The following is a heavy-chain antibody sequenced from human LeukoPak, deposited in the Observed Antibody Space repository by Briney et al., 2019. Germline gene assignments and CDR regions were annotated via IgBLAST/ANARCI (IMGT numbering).Heavy chain of an antibody. CDR2: INYSGGT. D-gene: IGHD3-3*01. CDR3: ARVQTYYDFWSGYTTTPYYYYYMDV. CDR1: GGSISSYY. J-gene: IGHJ6*03. V-gene: IGHV4-59*01. Sequence: PSETLSLTCTVSGGSISSYYWSWIRQPPGKGLEWIGYINYSGGTNYNPSLKSRVTISVDTSKNQFSLKLSSVTAADTAVYYCARVQTYYDFWSGYTTTPYYYYYMDVWGKGTTVTVSS.